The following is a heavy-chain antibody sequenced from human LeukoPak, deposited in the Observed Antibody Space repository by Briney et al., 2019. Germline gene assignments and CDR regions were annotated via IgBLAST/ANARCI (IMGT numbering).Heavy chain of an antibody. CDR1: GGTFSSYA. CDR2: IIPILGIA. CDR3: AREVVGYYDSSGFDY. J-gene: IGHJ4*02. Sequence: GASAKVSCKASGGTFSSYAISWVRQAPGQGLEWMGRIIPILGIANYAQKFQGRVTITADKSTSTAYMELSGLRSEDTAVYYCAREVVGYYDSSGFDYWGQGTLVTVSS. D-gene: IGHD3-22*01. V-gene: IGHV1-69*04.